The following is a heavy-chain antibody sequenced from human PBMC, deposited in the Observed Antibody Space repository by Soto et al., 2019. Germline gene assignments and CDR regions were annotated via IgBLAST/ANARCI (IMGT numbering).Heavy chain of an antibody. CDR3: ARSRSTVIPEPNYYYYYMDV. J-gene: IGHJ6*03. D-gene: IGHD4-4*01. V-gene: IGHV1-18*01. Sequence: ASVKVSCKASGYTFTSYGISWVRQAPGQGLEWMGWISAYNGNTNYAQKLQGRVTITTDTSTSTAYMELRSLRSDDTAVYYCARSRSTVIPEPNYYYYYMDVWGKGTTVTVSS. CDR2: ISAYNGNT. CDR1: GYTFTSYG.